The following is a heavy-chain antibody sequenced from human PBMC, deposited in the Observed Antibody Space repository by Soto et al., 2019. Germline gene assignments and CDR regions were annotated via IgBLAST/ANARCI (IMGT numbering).Heavy chain of an antibody. CDR3: AKGRVVAGYWYFDI. CDR2: IIGSGTRS. CDR1: GFTFSANG. J-gene: IGHJ2*01. D-gene: IGHD6-19*01. V-gene: IGHV3-23*01. Sequence: EVQLLESGGDLAQPGGSLRLSCAASGFTFSANGMNWVRQAPGKGLEWVSGIIGSGTRSYYADSVKGRFTISRDNSKNTVDPQMDSLRAEDTGVYYCAKGRVVAGYWYFDIWGRGTPVSVSS.